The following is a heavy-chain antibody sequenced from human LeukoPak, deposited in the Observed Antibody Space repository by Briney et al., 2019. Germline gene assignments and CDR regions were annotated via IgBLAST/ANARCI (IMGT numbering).Heavy chain of an antibody. CDR2: IWTHGRQS. Sequence: GGSLRLSCAASGFIFSHYGMHWVRQAPGKGLEWVSIIWTHGRQSQYAESVKGRFTVSRDNSKNILSLQMNSLRVEDTAVYYCVRDADTSGYYSYSDYWGQGILVTVSS. D-gene: IGHD6-19*01. CDR1: GFIFSHYG. V-gene: IGHV3-33*01. J-gene: IGHJ4*02. CDR3: VRDADTSGYYSYSDY.